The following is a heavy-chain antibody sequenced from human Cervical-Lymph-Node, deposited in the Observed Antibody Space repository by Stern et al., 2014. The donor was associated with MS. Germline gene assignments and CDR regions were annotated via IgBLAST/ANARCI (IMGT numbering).Heavy chain of an antibody. J-gene: IGHJ4*02. V-gene: IGHV3-49*03. CDR1: GFTFGDYA. Sequence: VQLVQSGGGLVQPGRSLRLSCTASGFTFGDYAMSWFRQAPGKGLEWVGFIRTKRYDETTQYGASVKGKLSIYKDYIRNNANLQMSSLKSEDTAVYYCTRGRGTNSYHWGQGVLVTVSS. CDR3: TRGRGTNSYH. D-gene: IGHD2-2*01. CDR2: IRTKRYDETT.